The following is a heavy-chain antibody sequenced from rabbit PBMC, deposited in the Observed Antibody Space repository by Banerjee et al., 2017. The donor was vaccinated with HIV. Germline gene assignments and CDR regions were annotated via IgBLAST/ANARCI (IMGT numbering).Heavy chain of an antibody. D-gene: IGHD1-1*01. CDR3: ARFSSGDFSL. V-gene: IGHV1S47*01. J-gene: IGHJ4*01. CDR1: GSDISSNE. CDR2: IDAGNNGDT. Sequence: QEQLEESGGGLVQPEGSLTLTCKASGSDISSNEMRWGRQAPGKELVWSACIDAGNNGDTYCANWALGRFNTSRSTILHKVTLQPNSLTAADTAAYFCARFSSGDFSLWGPGTLVTVS.